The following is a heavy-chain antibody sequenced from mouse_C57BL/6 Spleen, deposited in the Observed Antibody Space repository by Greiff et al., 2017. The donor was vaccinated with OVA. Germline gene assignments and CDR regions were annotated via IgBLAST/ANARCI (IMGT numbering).Heavy chain of an antibody. Sequence: QVQLQQSGAELVKPGASVKMSCKASGYTFTSYWITWVKQRPGQGLEWIGDIYPGSGSTNYNEKFKSKATLTVDTSSSTADMQLSSLTSEDSAVYYCARDYYGSGLYYFDYWGQGTTLTVSS. CDR3: ARDYYGSGLYYFDY. J-gene: IGHJ2*01. CDR2: IYPGSGST. D-gene: IGHD1-1*01. V-gene: IGHV1-55*01. CDR1: GYTFTSYW.